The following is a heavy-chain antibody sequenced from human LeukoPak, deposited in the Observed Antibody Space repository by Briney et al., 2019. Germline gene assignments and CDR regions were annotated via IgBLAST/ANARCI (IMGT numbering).Heavy chain of an antibody. D-gene: IGHD3-10*01. CDR2: ISASGGTT. CDR3: AKDPRYGSGSYYKGGFDY. Sequence: GGSLRLSCAASGFTFSTYAMSWVRQAPGKGLEWVSGISASGGTTYYADSVKGRFTISRENSKNTLYLQMNSLRAEDTAVYYCAKDPRYGSGSYYKGGFDYWGQGTLVTVSS. CDR1: GFTFSTYA. J-gene: IGHJ4*02. V-gene: IGHV3-23*01.